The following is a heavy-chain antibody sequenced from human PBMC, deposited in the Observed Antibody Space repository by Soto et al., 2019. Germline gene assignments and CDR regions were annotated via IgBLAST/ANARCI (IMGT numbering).Heavy chain of an antibody. V-gene: IGHV1-69*01. J-gene: IGHJ6*02. CDR1: GGTFSSYA. CDR3: VRAPVQNGRHYYGMDV. CDR2: IIPIFGTA. D-gene: IGHD2-8*01. Sequence: QVQLVQSGAEVKKPGSSVKVSCKASGGTFSSYAISWVRQAPGQGLEWMGGIIPIFGTANYAQKFQGRVTITADESTSTAYMELSSLRSEDTGVYYCVRAPVQNGRHYYGMDVWGQGTTVTVSS.